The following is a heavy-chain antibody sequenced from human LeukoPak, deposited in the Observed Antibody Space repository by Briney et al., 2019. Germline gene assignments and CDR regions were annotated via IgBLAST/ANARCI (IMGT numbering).Heavy chain of an antibody. V-gene: IGHV4-39*01. CDR3: AVDHMIKLELRYFDY. CDR2: IYYSGST. CDR1: GGSISSSSYY. D-gene: IGHD1-7*01. Sequence: SETLSLTCTVSGGSISSSSYYWGWIRQPPGKGLEWIGSIYYSGSTYYNPSLKSRVTISVDTSKNQFSLKLSSVTAADTAVYYCAVDHMIKLELRYFDYWGQGTLVTVSS. J-gene: IGHJ4*02.